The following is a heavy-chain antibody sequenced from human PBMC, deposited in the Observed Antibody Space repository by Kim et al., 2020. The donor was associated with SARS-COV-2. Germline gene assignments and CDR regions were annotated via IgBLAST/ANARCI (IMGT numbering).Heavy chain of an antibody. D-gene: IGHD6-19*01. V-gene: IGHV1-3*01. J-gene: IGHJ4*02. CDR3: ARGRGWAVDY. Sequence: TTKFSQNFHGRVTITRDTSASTAYMELTSLRSEDTAIYYCARGRGWAVDYWGQGTLVTVAS. CDR2: TT.